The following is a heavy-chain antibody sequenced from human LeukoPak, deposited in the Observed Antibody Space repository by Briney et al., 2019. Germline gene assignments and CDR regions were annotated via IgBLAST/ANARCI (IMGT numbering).Heavy chain of an antibody. Sequence: PSETLSLTCTVSGGSISSYYWSCIRQPPGKGLEWIGYIYYSGSTNYNPSLKSRVTISVDTSKNQFSLKLSSVTAADTAVYYCARGPIWFGELYFDYWGQGTLVTVSS. D-gene: IGHD3-10*01. V-gene: IGHV4-59*01. CDR3: ARGPIWFGELYFDY. CDR2: IYYSGST. J-gene: IGHJ4*02. CDR1: GGSISSYY.